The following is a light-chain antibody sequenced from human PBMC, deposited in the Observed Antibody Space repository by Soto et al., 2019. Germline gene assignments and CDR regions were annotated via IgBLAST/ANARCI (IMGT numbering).Light chain of an antibody. J-gene: IGKJ5*01. CDR2: AAS. CDR3: QQSYSLPVT. Sequence: DIQMTQSPSSLSASVGDRVTITCRASQSISSYLNWYYQKPGKAPELLIFAASNLQSGVPSRFSGSESGTDFTLTISSLQPEDSATYYCQQSYSLPVTFGQGTRLEIK. CDR1: QSISSY. V-gene: IGKV1-39*01.